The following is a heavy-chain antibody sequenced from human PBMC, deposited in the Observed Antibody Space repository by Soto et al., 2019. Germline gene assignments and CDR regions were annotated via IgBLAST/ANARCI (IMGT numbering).Heavy chain of an antibody. V-gene: IGHV1-18*01. CDR3: ARDPRSHYYDSSGYLDY. J-gene: IGHJ4*02. D-gene: IGHD3-22*01. Sequence: QVQLVQSGAEVKKPGASVKVSCKASGYTFTSYGISWVRQAPGQGLEWMGWISAYNGNTNYAQKLQGRVTMTTDTSTSTDYMELRSLRSDDTAVYYCARDPRSHYYDSSGYLDYWGQGTLVTVSS. CDR1: GYTFTSYG. CDR2: ISAYNGNT.